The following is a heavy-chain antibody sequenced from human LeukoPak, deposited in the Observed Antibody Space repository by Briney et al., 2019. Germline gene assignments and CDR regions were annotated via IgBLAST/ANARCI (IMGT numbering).Heavy chain of an antibody. CDR1: GFNFSDYY. V-gene: IGHV3-11*01. CDR2: ISGSGYTI. J-gene: IGHJ4*02. Sequence: PGGSLRLSCAASGFNFSDYYMSWLRQAPGKGLEWVSYISGSGYTIYYADSVKGRFTISRDNAKNSLYPQMTSLRAEDTAVYYCARDHNFHFDYWGQGTLVTVSS. CDR3: ARDHNFHFDY.